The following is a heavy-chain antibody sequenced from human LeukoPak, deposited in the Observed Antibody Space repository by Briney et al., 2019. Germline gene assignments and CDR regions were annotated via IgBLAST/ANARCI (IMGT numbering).Heavy chain of an antibody. Sequence: GGSLRLSCSASGFTFSSCAMNWARQAPGKGLEWVSSISGRGGSTYYADSVKGRFTISRDNSKNTLYLQMNSLRAEDTAVYYCAKDLVDTSGYYYVEYFQNWGQGTLVTVSS. CDR3: AKDLVDTSGYYYVEYFQN. CDR1: GFTFSSCA. CDR2: ISGRGGST. D-gene: IGHD3-22*01. J-gene: IGHJ1*01. V-gene: IGHV3-23*01.